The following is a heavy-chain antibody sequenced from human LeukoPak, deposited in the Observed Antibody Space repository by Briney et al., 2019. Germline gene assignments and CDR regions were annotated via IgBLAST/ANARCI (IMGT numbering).Heavy chain of an antibody. CDR1: GFTVSNKY. J-gene: IGHJ5*02. CDR3: HCSGGNCYKP. Sequence: GGSLRLSCAASGFTVSNKYMTWVRQAPGKGLEWVSLIYSDGRTYYADSVKGRCTISRDGSKNTLYLQMNSLRAEDTAVYYCHCSGGNCYKPWGQGTLVTVSS. D-gene: IGHD2-15*01. V-gene: IGHV3-53*01. CDR2: IYSDGRT.